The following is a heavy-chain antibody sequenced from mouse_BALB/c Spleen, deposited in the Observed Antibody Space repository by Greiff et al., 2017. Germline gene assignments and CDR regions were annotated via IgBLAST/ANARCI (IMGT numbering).Heavy chain of an antibody. CDR3: ARGEWGFAY. V-gene: IGHV5-17*02. D-gene: IGHD1-3*01. CDR2: ISSGSSTF. Sequence: EVHLVESGGGLVQPGGSRKLSCAASGFTFSSFGMHWVRQAPEKGLEWVAYISSGSSTFYYADTVKGRFTISRDNPKNTLFLQMTSLRSEDTAMYYCARGEWGFAYWGQGTLVTVSA. J-gene: IGHJ3*01. CDR1: GFTFSSFG.